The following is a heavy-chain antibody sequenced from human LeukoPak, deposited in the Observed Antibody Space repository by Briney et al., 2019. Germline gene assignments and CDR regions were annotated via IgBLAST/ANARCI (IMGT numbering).Heavy chain of an antibody. J-gene: IGHJ4*02. CDR2: INPNSGGT. V-gene: IGHV1-2*02. D-gene: IGHD6-19*01. CDR1: GYTFTGYY. CDR3: ARSRSGWPVDY. Sequence: ASVTVSCKASGYTFTGYYMHWVRQAPGQGLEWMGLINPNSGGTNYAQKFQGRVTMTRDTSISTAYMELSRLRSDDTAVYYCARSRSGWPVDYWGQGTLVTVSS.